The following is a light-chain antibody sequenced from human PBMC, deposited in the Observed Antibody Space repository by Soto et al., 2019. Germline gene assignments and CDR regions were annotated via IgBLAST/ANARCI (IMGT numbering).Light chain of an antibody. CDR1: QSLLYSSTNKNY. Sequence: DIVMTQSPDFLGVSLGERATINCKSSQSLLYSSTNKNYLVWYQQKPGQPPKVLIHWATTRESGVPDRFSGSGSVTDFTLTISSLHPEDLALYYCQQYYSTPPTFGQGTRLEIK. CDR2: WAT. CDR3: QQYYSTPPT. V-gene: IGKV4-1*01. J-gene: IGKJ5*01.